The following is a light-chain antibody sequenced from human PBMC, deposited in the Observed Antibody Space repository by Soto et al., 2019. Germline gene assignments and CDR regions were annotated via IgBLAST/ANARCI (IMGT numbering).Light chain of an antibody. CDR3: QQANSFPWT. CDR2: AAS. V-gene: IGKV1-12*01. J-gene: IGKJ1*01. Sequence: DIQMTQSPSSVSASVGDRVTITCRASQFISSWLGWYQQKPGKAPKLLIYAASRLQIGVPSRFSGIESGTNFTLTISSLQPEDSATYYCQQANSFPWTFGQGTKVEI. CDR1: QFISSW.